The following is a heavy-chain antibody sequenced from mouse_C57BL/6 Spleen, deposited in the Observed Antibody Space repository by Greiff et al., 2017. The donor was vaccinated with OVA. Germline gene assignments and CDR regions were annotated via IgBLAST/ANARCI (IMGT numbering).Heavy chain of an antibody. CDR3: ARPITTAMDY. V-gene: IGHV5-6*01. Sequence: EVQVVESGGDLVKPGGSLKLSCAASGFTFSSYGMSWVRQTPDKRLEWVATISSGGSYTYYPDSVKGRFTISRDNAKNTLYLQMSSLKSEDTAMYYCARPITTAMDYWGQGTSVTVSS. D-gene: IGHD1-1*01. CDR2: ISSGGSYT. J-gene: IGHJ4*01. CDR1: GFTFSSYG.